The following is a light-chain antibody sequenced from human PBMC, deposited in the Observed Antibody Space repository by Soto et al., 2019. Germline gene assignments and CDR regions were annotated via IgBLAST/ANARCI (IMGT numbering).Light chain of an antibody. V-gene: IGLV2-14*01. CDR3: SSYTTSSTRV. Sequence: LTQPSSVSGSAGQSISISCTGSSSDVGIYNYVSWYEQHPGKVPKLIIYEVTSRPSGVSIRFSGSKSGNTASLTISGLQPEDEADYYCSSYTTSSTRVFGTGTKVTVL. CDR2: EVT. CDR1: SSDVGIYNY. J-gene: IGLJ1*01.